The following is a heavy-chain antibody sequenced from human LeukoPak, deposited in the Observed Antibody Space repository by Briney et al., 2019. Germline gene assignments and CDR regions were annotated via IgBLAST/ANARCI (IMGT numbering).Heavy chain of an antibody. CDR2: IYSGGST. CDR3: ARTYVSSGYYYYGY. CDR1: GFTVSSNY. D-gene: IGHD3-22*01. J-gene: IGHJ4*02. V-gene: IGHV3-53*01. Sequence: GGSLRLSCAASGFTVSSNYMSWVRQAPGKGLEWVSVIYSGGSTYYADSVKGRFTISRDNSKNTLYLQMNSLRAEDTAVYYCARTYVSSGYYYYGYWGQGTLVTVSS.